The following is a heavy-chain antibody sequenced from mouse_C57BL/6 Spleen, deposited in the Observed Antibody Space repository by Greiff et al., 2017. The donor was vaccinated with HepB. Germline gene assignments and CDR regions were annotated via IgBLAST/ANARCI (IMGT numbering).Heavy chain of an antibody. D-gene: IGHD4-1*01. V-gene: IGHV3-6*01. CDR1: GYSITSGYY. CDR2: ISYDGSN. CDR3: ARAGRGCLDY. Sequence: EVKLQESGPGLVKPSQSLSLTCSVTGYSITSGYYWNWIRQFPGNKLEWMGYISYDGSNNYNPSLKNRISITRDPSTNQFFLKLNSVTTGDTATYYCARAGRGCLDYWGQGTTLTVSS. J-gene: IGHJ2*01.